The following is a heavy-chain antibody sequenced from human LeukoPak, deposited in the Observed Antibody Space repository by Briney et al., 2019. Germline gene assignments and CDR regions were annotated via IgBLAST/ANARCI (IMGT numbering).Heavy chain of an antibody. CDR1: GFTFSSYW. D-gene: IGHD2-2*02. CDR3: ARGYCTSSSCYNDY. V-gene: IGHV3-30-3*01. CDR2: ISYDGSNK. Sequence: GGSLRLSCVASGFTFSSYWMNWARQAPGKGLEWVAVISYDGSNKYYADSVKGRFTISRDNSKNTLYLQMNSLRAEDTAVYSCARGYCTSSSCYNDYWGQGTLVTVSS. J-gene: IGHJ4*02.